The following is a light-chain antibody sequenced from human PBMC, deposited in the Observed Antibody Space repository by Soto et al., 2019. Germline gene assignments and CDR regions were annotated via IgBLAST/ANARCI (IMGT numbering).Light chain of an antibody. CDR1: SPKIGAVFV. J-gene: IGLJ1*01. CDR2: VNS. V-gene: IGLV1-40*01. CDR3: QSYDSSLSGYV. Sequence: QSVLTQPPSVSGAPGQRVTISCTGSSPKIGAVFVLHWYQQLPGTAPKFLIYVNSIRPSGVPDRFSGSKSGPSASLAIIGFQAEDEADYYCQSYDSSLSGYVFGTGTKVTVL.